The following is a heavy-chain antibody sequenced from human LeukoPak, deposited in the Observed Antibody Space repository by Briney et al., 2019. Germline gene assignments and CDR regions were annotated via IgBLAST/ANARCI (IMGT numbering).Heavy chain of an antibody. CDR3: ARNYDNSGYTAFGH. CDR1: GGSMSSYY. Sequence: SETLSLTCTVSGGSMSSYYWSWIRQPPGKGLEWIGHMYYSGSTSYNPSLKSRVTISVDTSKNQFSLRLSSVTAADTAFYYCARNYDNSGYTAFGHWGRGTLVTVSS. D-gene: IGHD3-22*01. CDR2: MYYSGST. J-gene: IGHJ4*02. V-gene: IGHV4-59*01.